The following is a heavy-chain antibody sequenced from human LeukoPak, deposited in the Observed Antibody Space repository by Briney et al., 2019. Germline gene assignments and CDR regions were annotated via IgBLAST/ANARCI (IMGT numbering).Heavy chain of an antibody. CDR2: IYHSGST. CDR1: GASISSNW. D-gene: IGHD4-17*01. J-gene: IGHJ4*02. Sequence: PSETLSLTCAVSGASISSNWWNWVRQPPGKGLEWIGSIYHSGSTYYNPSLKSRVTISVDTSKNQFSLKLSSVTAADTAVYYCARGTDYGAYDYWGQGTLVTVSS. CDR3: ARGTDYGAYDY. V-gene: IGHV4-4*02.